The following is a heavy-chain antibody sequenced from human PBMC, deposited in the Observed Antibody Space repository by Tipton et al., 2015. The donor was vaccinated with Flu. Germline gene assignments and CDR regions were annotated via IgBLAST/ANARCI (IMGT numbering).Heavy chain of an antibody. CDR1: GFTFSSYD. Sequence: SLRLSCAASGFTFSSYDLNWVRQAPGKGLEWVSYISSSGSTIYYADSVKGRFTISRDNAKNSLYLQRNSLRAEDTAVYYCARDLTSEMGYFDYWGQGTLVTVSS. CDR2: ISSSGSTI. J-gene: IGHJ4*02. D-gene: IGHD5-24*01. V-gene: IGHV3-48*03. CDR3: ARDLTSEMGYFDY.